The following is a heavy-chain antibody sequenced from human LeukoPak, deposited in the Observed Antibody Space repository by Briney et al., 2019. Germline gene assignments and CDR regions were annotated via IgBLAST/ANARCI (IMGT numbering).Heavy chain of an antibody. V-gene: IGHV3-48*01. CDR2: ISSSSSTI. Sequence: GGSLRLSCAASGFTFSSYAMRWVRQAPGEGLEWVSYISSSSSTIYYADSVKGRFTISRDNAKNSLYLQMNSLRAEDTAVYYCARESYPIDYWGQGTLVTVSS. CDR3: ARESYPIDY. J-gene: IGHJ4*02. CDR1: GFTFSSYA. D-gene: IGHD5-18*01.